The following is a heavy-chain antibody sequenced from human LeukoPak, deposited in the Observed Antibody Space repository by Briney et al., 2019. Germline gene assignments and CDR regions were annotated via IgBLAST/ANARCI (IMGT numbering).Heavy chain of an antibody. Sequence: TLSLTRTVSGGSISSGGYYWTWIRQHPGKGLEWIGYIYYSGSTYYNPSLKSRVTISVDTSKNQFSLKLSSVTAADTAVYYCARSQDGYSVSAFDIWGQGTMVTVSS. D-gene: IGHD3-22*01. CDR3: ARSQDGYSVSAFDI. V-gene: IGHV4-31*03. CDR1: GGSISSGGYY. CDR2: IYYSGST. J-gene: IGHJ3*02.